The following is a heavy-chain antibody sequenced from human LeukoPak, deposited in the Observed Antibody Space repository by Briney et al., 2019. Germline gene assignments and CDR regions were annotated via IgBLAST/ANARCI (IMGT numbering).Heavy chain of an antibody. D-gene: IGHD1-26*01. CDR1: GGSISSSNW. J-gene: IGHJ4*02. CDR2: IYHSGST. V-gene: IGHV4-4*02. CDR3: ARLLREAGTVGYFDY. Sequence: PSETLSLTCAVSGGSISSSNWWSWVRQPPGKGLEWIGEIYHSGSTNYNPSLKSRVTISVDTSKNQFSLKLSSVTAADTAVYYCARLLREAGTVGYFDYWGQGTLVTVSS.